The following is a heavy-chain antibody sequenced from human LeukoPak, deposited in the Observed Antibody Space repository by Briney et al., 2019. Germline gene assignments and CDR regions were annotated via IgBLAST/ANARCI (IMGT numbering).Heavy chain of an antibody. V-gene: IGHV1-2*02. D-gene: IGHD2-15*01. Sequence: ASVKVSCKASGYTFTGYYMHWVRQAPGQGLEWMGWINPNSGGTNYAQKFQGRVTMTRDTSISTAYMELSRLRSDDTAVYYCAGARDSGGGFDYWGQGTLVTVSS. CDR3: AGARDSGGGFDY. CDR2: INPNSGGT. CDR1: GYTFTGYY. J-gene: IGHJ4*02.